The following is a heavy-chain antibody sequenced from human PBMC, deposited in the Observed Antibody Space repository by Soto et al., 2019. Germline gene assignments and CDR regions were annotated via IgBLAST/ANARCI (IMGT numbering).Heavy chain of an antibody. CDR3: ASSTRYVDWDCFDY. V-gene: IGHV1-18*01. CDR1: GYTFTSYG. CDR2: ISAYNGNT. D-gene: IGHD3-9*01. J-gene: IGHJ4*01. Sequence: ASVKVSCKASGYTFTSYGISWVRQAPGQGLEWMGWISAYNGNTNYAQKLQGRVTMTTDTSTSTAYMELRSLRSDDTAVYYCASSTRYVDWDCFDYWGHGTLVTVSS.